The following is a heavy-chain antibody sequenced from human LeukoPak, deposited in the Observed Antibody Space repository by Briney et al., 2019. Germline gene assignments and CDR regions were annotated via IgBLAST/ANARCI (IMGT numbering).Heavy chain of an antibody. J-gene: IGHJ3*02. D-gene: IGHD2-2*01. Sequence: SETLSLTXTVSGGSISSYYWSWIRQPLGKGLEWIGYIYYSGSTNYNPSLKSRVTISVDTSKNQFSLKLSSVTAADTAVYYCAGAIQRYCSSTSCYYDAFDIWGQGTMVTVSS. CDR2: IYYSGST. V-gene: IGHV4-59*01. CDR1: GGSISSYY. CDR3: AGAIQRYCSSTSCYYDAFDI.